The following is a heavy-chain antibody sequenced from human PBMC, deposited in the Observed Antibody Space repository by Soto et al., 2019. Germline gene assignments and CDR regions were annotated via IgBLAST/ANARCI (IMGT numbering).Heavy chain of an antibody. CDR2: IYSSAST. CDR1: GGSISSGDYY. J-gene: IGHJ4*01. CDR3: ARAPVGSGYSYFDY. V-gene: IGHV4-30-4*01. D-gene: IGHD3-22*01. Sequence: QVQMQDSGPGLVNPSQSLSLTCTVSGGSISSGDYYWSWIRQPPGKVLEWIGYIYSSASTYYNPSLKSRVTMSVDTSKNQFSLKLRSVTAADTAVYYCARAPVGSGYSYFDYWGHGTLVTVSS.